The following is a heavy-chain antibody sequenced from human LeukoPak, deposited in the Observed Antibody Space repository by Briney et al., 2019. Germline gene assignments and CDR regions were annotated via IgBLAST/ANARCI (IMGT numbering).Heavy chain of an antibody. CDR2: IDKHGSGK. V-gene: IGHV3-7*01. Sequence: GGSLRLSCVASGFTFSTSWVTWVRQAPGKGLEWVANIDKHGSGKYYVESVKGRFAISRDYASNSVFLQMDSLRAEDTSVYYCARDAGWGYYDLWGQGTPVTVSS. D-gene: IGHD1-26*01. CDR1: GFTFSTSW. CDR3: ARDAGWGYYDL. J-gene: IGHJ4*02.